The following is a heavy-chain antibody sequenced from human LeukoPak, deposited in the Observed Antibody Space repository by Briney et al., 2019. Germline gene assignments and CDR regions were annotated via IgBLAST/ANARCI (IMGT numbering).Heavy chain of an antibody. CDR2: IYSSGSA. J-gene: IGHJ4*01. Sequence: NPSETLSLTCTVSGASINNNFWTWIRQPPGKGLEWIGYIYSSGSANYNPSLKSRVIISGDTSKNQISLNLTSVTAADTAVYFCGRHRDYYDTWGHGTLVTVSS. V-gene: IGHV4-59*08. CDR1: GASINNNF. CDR3: GRHRDYYDT. D-gene: IGHD3-22*01.